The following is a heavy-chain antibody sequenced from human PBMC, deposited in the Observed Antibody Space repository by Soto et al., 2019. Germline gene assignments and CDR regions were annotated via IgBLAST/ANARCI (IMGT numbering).Heavy chain of an antibody. V-gene: IGHV1-69*13. J-gene: IGHJ4*02. Sequence: SVKVSCKASGGTFSSYGISWVRQAPGQGLEWMGGIIPIFGTANYAQKFQGRVTITADESTSTAYMELSSLRSEDTAVYYCARTPGYGXNSGFDYWGQGTLVTVSS. CDR1: GGTFSSYG. CDR3: ARTPGYGXNSGFDY. CDR2: IIPIFGTA. D-gene: IGHD5-12*01.